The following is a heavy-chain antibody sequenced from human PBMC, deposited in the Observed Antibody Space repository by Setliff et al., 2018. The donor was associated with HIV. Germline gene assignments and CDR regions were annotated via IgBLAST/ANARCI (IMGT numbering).Heavy chain of an antibody. CDR2: IYISGST. D-gene: IGHD6-19*01. V-gene: IGHV4-61*09. CDR1: GDSISSGSYY. CDR3: ARGGGSSGWSHPGDAFDI. J-gene: IGHJ3*02. Sequence: PSETLSLTCSVSGDSISSGSYYWSWIRQPAGKGLEWIEHIYISGSTNYNPSLKSRVSISVDTSKNQFSLKLNSVTAADTAVYYCARGGGSSGWSHPGDAFDIWGQGTMVTVSS.